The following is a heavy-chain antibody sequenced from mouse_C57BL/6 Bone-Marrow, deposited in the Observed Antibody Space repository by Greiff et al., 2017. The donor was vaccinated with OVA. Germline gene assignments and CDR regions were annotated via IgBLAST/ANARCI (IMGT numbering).Heavy chain of an antibody. CDR1: GYTFTDHT. D-gene: IGHD4-1*01. CDR2: IYTRDGSN. Sequence: VHLVESDAELVKPGASVKISCKVSGYTFTDHTIHWMKQRPEQGLEWIGYIYTRDGSNKYNEKFNGKSTLTADKSSSTAYMQLNSLTSEYSAVYFCAREGSWEGFDYWGQGTTLTVSS. J-gene: IGHJ2*01. CDR3: AREGSWEGFDY. V-gene: IGHV1-78*01.